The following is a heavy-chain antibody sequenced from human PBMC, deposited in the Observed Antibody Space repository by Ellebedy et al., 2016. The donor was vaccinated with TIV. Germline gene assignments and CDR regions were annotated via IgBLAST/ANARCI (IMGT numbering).Heavy chain of an antibody. D-gene: IGHD2-21*01. CDR3: ARGPGAHCGGNCLHFDY. J-gene: IGHJ4*02. V-gene: IGHV1-18*04. CDR2: ISGHNGDT. Sequence: ASVKVSXKTSSYIFSVYGVSWIRQAPGQGLEWLGWISGHNGDTEYAQKFQGRVTMTTDTSTSTAYMDVRNLKSDDTAVYFCARGPGAHCGGNCLHFDYWGQGTLITVSS. CDR1: SYIFSVYG.